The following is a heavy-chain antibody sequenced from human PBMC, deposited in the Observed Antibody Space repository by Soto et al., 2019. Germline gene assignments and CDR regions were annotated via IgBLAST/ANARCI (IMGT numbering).Heavy chain of an antibody. CDR2: IRSKVNGYAT. V-gene: IGHV3-73*01. Sequence: EVHLVESGGGLVQPGGSLKLSCAASGFTFSDAAMHWVRQASGKGLEWVGRIRSKVNGYATAYAESVKGRFTISRDDSKNTAYLQMNSLKTEDTGVYYWMRHLVDYWGQGTLVTVSS. CDR1: GFTFSDAA. CDR3: MRHLVDY. J-gene: IGHJ4*02.